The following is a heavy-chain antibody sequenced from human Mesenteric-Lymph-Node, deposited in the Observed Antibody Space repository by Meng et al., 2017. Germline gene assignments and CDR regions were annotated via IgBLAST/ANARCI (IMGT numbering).Heavy chain of an antibody. CDR3: ARVGWRQWSFDL. V-gene: IGHV4-30-4*08. CDR2: IHYSGST. Sequence: QGQLQESGPGPVKPSQTLSLTCTVSGGSISSGTYYWGWIRQLPGKGLEWIAYIHYSGSTYYNPSLKSRVTISVDTSKNQFSLKLSSVTAADTAVYYCARVGWRQWSFDLWGRGTLVTVSS. J-gene: IGHJ2*01. CDR1: GGSISSGTYY. D-gene: IGHD5-18*01.